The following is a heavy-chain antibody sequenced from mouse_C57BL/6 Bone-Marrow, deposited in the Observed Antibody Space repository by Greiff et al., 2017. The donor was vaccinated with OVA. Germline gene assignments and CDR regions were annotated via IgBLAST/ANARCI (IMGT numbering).Heavy chain of an antibody. V-gene: IGHV12-3*01. J-gene: IGHJ2*01. Sequence: QVQLKESGPGLVKPSQSLFLTCSITGFPITSGYYWIWIRQSPGKPLEWMGYITHSGETFYNPSLQSPISITRETSKNQFFLQLNSVTTEDTAMYYWAGALTGRGSFDYWGQGTTLTVSS. D-gene: IGHD4-1*01. CDR2: ITHSGET. CDR3: AGALTGRGSFDY. CDR1: GFPITSGYY.